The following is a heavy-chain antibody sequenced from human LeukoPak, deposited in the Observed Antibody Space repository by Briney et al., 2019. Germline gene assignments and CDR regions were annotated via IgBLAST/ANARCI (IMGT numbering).Heavy chain of an antibody. CDR1: GYSFTSYW. J-gene: IGHJ3*02. CDR3: ALYDSSGYYSYKDAFDI. D-gene: IGHD3-22*01. V-gene: IGHV5-51*01. Sequence: GVSLKISCQGSGYSFTSYWIGWVRQMPGKGLEWMGIIYPGDSDTRYSPSFQGQVTISADKSISTAYLQWSSLKASDTAMYYCALYDSSGYYSYKDAFDIWGQGTMVTVSS. CDR2: IYPGDSDT.